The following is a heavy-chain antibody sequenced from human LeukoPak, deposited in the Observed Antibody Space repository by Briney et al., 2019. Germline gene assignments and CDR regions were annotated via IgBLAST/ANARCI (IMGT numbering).Heavy chain of an antibody. CDR2: IIPIFGTA. CDR3: ARDMDSSSSHDY. Sequence: ASVRVSCKASGGTFSSYAVSWVRQGPGQGLEWVGGIIPIFGTANYAQKFQGRVTITADESTSTAYMELSSLRSEDTAVYYCARDMDSSSSHDYWGQGTLVTVSS. V-gene: IGHV1-69*13. J-gene: IGHJ4*02. CDR1: GGTFSSYA. D-gene: IGHD6-6*01.